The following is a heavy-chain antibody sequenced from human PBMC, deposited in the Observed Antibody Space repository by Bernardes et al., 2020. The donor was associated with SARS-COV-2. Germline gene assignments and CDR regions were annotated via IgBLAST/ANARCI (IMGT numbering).Heavy chain of an antibody. Sequence: GGSLRLSCGSSGFTYSSDSMNWVRQAPGKGLEWVSSISSSSSYIYYADSVKGRFTISRDNAKNSLYLQMNSPRAEDTAVYYCARDLGIVVVHYGMDVWGQGTTVTVSS. CDR3: ARDLGIVVVHYGMDV. D-gene: IGHD2-21*01. CDR2: ISSSSSYI. CDR1: GFTYSSDS. V-gene: IGHV3-21*01. J-gene: IGHJ6*02.